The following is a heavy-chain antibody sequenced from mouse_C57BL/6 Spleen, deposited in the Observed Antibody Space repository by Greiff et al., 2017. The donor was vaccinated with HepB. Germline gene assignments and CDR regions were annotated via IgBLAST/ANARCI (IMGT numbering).Heavy chain of an antibody. CDR1: GFTFTDYY. CDR2: IRNKANGYTT. Sequence: EVKLMESGGGLVQPGGSLSLSCAASGFTFTDYYMSWVRQPPGKALEWLGFIRNKANGYTTEYSASVKGRFTISRDNSQSILYLQMNALRAEDSATSYCARYDSYFDYWGQGTTLTVSS. J-gene: IGHJ2*01. V-gene: IGHV7-3*01. CDR3: ARYDSYFDY.